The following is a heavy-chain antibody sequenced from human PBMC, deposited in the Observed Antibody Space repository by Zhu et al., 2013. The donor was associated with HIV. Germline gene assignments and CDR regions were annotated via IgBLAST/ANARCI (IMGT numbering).Heavy chain of an antibody. J-gene: IGHJ4*02. CDR2: INPNSGGT. CDR3: ARGFTSGSYSYYFDY. Sequence: QVQLVQSGAEVKKPGASVKVSCKASGYTFTGYYMHWVRQAPGQGLEWMGWINPNSGGTNYAQKFQGRVTMTRDTSISTAYMELSRLRSDDTAVYYCARGFTSGSYSYYFDYWGQGTLVTVSS. V-gene: IGHV1-2*02. D-gene: IGHD3-10*01. CDR1: GYTFTGYY.